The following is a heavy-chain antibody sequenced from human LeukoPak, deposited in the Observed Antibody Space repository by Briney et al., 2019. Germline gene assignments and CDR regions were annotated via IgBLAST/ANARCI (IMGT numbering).Heavy chain of an antibody. V-gene: IGHV4-61*02. CDR2: IYSSGST. D-gene: IGHD3-10*01. CDR3: ARDRGFMVRGSRRGYDDYYYYMDV. Sequence: SQTLSLTCTVSGGSISSGSYYWSWIRQPAGKGLEWIGRIYSSGSTNYNPSLKSRVTISVDTSKNQFSLKLSSVTAADTAVYYCARDRGFMVRGSRRGYDDYYYYMDVWGKGTTVTISS. J-gene: IGHJ6*03. CDR1: GGSISSGSYY.